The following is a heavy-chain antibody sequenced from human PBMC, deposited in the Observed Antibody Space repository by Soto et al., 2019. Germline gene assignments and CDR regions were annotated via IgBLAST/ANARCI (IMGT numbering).Heavy chain of an antibody. J-gene: IGHJ6*02. CDR1: GFTFRGYG. CDR3: ANSEYSRYKNIDV. Sequence: QAXGSLILSCTASGFTFRGYGMHGVRQAPGRGLEWVALISYDGSIKYYADSVRGRFTISRDNSKNTLYLQMNSLRAEDTAVYYCANSEYSRYKNIDVWGQGTKVTVYS. V-gene: IGHV3-30*18. CDR2: ISYDGSIK. D-gene: IGHD5-18*01.